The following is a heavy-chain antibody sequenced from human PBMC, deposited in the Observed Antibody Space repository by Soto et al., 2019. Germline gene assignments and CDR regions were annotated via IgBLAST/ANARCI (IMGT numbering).Heavy chain of an antibody. CDR3: ARGFNRPGTNYFDP. Sequence: EVQVVETGGGVIQPGGSLRLSCVASGFTVSSYSMNWLRQAPGKGLEWVSVIYSDSTGGSTYYADSVQGRFTISRDTSKNTLYLQMNSLRADDTAVYYCARGFNRPGTNYFDPWGPGILVTVSS. J-gene: IGHJ5*02. V-gene: IGHV3-53*02. CDR1: GFTVSSYS. D-gene: IGHD1-1*01. CDR2: IYSDSTGGST.